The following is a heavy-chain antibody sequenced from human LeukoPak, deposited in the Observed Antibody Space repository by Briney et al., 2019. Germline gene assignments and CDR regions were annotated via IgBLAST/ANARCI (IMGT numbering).Heavy chain of an antibody. CDR3: ARVTSSGYRFDY. CDR1: GVSISSGGYY. CDR2: IYYSGST. Sequence: SETLSLTCTVSGVSISSGGYYWSWIRQHPGKGLEWIGYIYYSGSTYYNPSLKSRVTISVDTSKNQFSLKLSSVTAADTAVYYCARVTSSGYRFDYWGQGTLVTVSS. J-gene: IGHJ4*02. D-gene: IGHD3-22*01. V-gene: IGHV4-31*03.